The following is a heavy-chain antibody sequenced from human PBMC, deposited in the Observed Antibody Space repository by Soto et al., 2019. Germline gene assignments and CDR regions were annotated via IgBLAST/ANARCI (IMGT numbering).Heavy chain of an antibody. CDR2: VSNDGSNK. CDR1: GFTFSSYV. Sequence: QVQLVESGGGVVQPGRSLSLSCAASGFTFSSYVMHWVRQAPGNGLEWVAVVSNDGSNKDYADSVKGRFNISRDNSKNTLYLQMNSLRAEDTAVYYGAKVWLTYTSGWYHPHFDYWGPGTLVTVSS. CDR3: AKVWLTYTSGWYHPHFDY. D-gene: IGHD6-19*01. V-gene: IGHV3-30*18. J-gene: IGHJ4*02.